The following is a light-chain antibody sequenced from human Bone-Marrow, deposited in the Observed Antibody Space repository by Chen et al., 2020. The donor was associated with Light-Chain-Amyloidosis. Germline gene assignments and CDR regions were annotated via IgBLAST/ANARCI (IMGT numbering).Light chain of an antibody. Sequence: DIPMTQSPSSLSASVGERVTITCRASQSISSYLNWYQQKPGKAPKLLIYAASSLQSGVPSRFSGSGSGTDFTLTISSLQPEDFATYYCQQSYSTPYTFGQGTKLEIK. CDR3: QQSYSTPYT. CDR1: QSISSY. V-gene: IGKV1-39*01. CDR2: AAS. J-gene: IGKJ2*01.